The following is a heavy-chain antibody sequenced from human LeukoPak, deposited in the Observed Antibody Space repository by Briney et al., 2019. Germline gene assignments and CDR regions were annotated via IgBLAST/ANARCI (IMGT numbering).Heavy chain of an antibody. D-gene: IGHD3-3*01. J-gene: IGHJ5*02. Sequence: SETLSLTCTVSGGSISSSSYYWGWIRQPPGKGLEWIGSIYYSGSTYYNPSLKSRVTISVDTSKNQFSLKLSSVTAADTAVYYCARGVTIFRFDPWGQGTLVTVSS. CDR3: ARGVTIFRFDP. CDR2: IYYSGST. CDR1: GGSISSSSYY. V-gene: IGHV4-39*01.